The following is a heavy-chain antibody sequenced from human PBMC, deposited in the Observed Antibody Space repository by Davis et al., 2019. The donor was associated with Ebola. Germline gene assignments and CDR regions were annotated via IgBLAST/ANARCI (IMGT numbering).Heavy chain of an antibody. CDR3: TTDFIFHYGKTVYFDL. J-gene: IGHJ2*01. CDR2: IKSKTDGGTT. D-gene: IGHD3-10*01. CDR1: GFTFSNAW. V-gene: IGHV3-15*01. Sequence: GGSLRLSCAASGFTFSNAWMSWVRQAPGKGLEWVGRIKSKTDGGTTDYAAPVKGRFTISRDDSKNTLYLQMNSLKTEDTAVYYCTTDFIFHYGKTVYFDLWGRGTLVTVSS.